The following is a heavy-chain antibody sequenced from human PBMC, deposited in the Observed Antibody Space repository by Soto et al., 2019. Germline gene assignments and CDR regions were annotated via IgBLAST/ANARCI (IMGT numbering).Heavy chain of an antibody. Sequence: QVQLVESGGGVVQPGRSLRLSCAASGFTFSSYGMHWVRQAPGKGLEWVAVISYDGSNKYYADSVKGRFTISRDNSKNTLYLQMNSLRAEDTAVYYCAKALMGCSSTSCALDYWGQGTLVTVSS. CDR3: AKALMGCSSTSCALDY. D-gene: IGHD2-2*01. CDR1: GFTFSSYG. J-gene: IGHJ4*02. V-gene: IGHV3-30*18. CDR2: ISYDGSNK.